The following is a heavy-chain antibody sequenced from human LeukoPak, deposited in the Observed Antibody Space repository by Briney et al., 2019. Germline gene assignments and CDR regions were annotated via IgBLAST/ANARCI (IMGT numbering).Heavy chain of an antibody. CDR3: NRGGWDQNYYYYYYMDV. J-gene: IGHJ6*03. Sequence: PSETLSLTCAVYGGSFSGYYWSWIRQPPGKGLEWIGEINHSGSTNYNPSLKSRVSISVDTSKNQFSLKLSSVTAADTAVYYCNRGGWDQNYYYYYYMDVWGKGTTVTVSS. CDR1: GGSFSGYY. CDR2: INHSGST. D-gene: IGHD6-19*01. V-gene: IGHV4-34*01.